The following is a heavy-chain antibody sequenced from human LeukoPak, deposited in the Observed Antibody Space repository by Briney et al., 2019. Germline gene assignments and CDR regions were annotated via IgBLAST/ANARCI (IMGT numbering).Heavy chain of an antibody. CDR1: GGSISSYY. Sequence: PSETLSLTCTVSGGSISSYYWSWIRQPPGKGLEWIGYIYYSGSTNYNPSLKSRVTISVDTSKSQFSLKLSSVTAADTAVYYCARAPYYDFWSGYYDRENWFDPWGQRTLVTVSS. CDR2: IYYSGST. J-gene: IGHJ5*02. CDR3: ARAPYYDFWSGYYDRENWFDP. V-gene: IGHV4-59*01. D-gene: IGHD3-3*01.